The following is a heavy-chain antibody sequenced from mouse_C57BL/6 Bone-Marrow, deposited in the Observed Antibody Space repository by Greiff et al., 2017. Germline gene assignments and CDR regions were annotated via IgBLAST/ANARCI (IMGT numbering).Heavy chain of an antibody. Sequence: QVQLQQPGAELVMPGASVKLSCKASGYTFTSYWMHWVKQRPGQGLEWIGEIDPSDSYTNYNQKFKGKSTLTVDKSSSTAYMQLSSLTSEDSAVYDCARSRYYGNLRDYWGQGTTLTVSS. J-gene: IGHJ2*01. CDR1: GYTFTSYW. D-gene: IGHD2-1*01. CDR2: IDPSDSYT. CDR3: ARSRYYGNLRDY. V-gene: IGHV1-69*01.